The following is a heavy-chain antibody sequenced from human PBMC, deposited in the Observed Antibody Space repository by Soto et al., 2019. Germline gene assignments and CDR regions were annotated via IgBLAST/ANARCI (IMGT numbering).Heavy chain of an antibody. V-gene: IGHV3-33*01. J-gene: IGHJ3*02. CDR3: ARLRGKYREKDAFDI. Sequence: GGSLRLSCAASGFTFSSYGMHWVRQAPGEGLEWVAGIWYDGTNKYYADSVKGRFTISRDNSKNTLYLQMSSLRAEDTAVYYCARLRGKYREKDAFDIWGQGQWSPSPQ. CDR1: GFTFSSYG. CDR2: IWYDGTNK. D-gene: IGHD1-26*01.